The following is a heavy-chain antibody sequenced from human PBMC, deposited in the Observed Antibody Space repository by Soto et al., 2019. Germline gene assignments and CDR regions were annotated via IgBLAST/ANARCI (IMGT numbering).Heavy chain of an antibody. D-gene: IGHD2-15*01. CDR2: LYYSGST. J-gene: IGHJ5*02. CDR3: SRRIRYCAGGRCYSRWFDP. CDR1: GGSISSSSYY. Sequence: QLQLQESGPGLVRPSETLSLTCTVSGGSISSSSYYWGWVRQPPGKGLEWIGTLYYSGSTSYNPSLKSRVTISVDTSKNQFSLKLTSVTAADTAVYYCSRRIRYCAGGRCYSRWFDPWGQGTLVTVSS. V-gene: IGHV4-39*01.